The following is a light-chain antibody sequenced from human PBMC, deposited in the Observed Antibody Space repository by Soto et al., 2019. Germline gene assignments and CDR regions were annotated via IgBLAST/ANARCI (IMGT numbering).Light chain of an antibody. CDR1: NSDVGGYNY. V-gene: IGLV2-14*03. J-gene: IGLJ1*01. Sequence: QSALTQPASVSGSPGQSITISCTGTNSDVGGYNYVSWYQHHPGKAPKLMIYDVSNRPSGVSNRFSGSKSGNTASLTISGLQPEDDADYYCCSYTSSNTRQIVFGTGTKLTVL. CDR3: CSYTSSNTRQIV. CDR2: DVS.